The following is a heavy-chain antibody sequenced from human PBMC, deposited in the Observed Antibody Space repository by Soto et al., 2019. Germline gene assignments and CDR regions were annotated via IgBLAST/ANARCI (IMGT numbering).Heavy chain of an antibody. D-gene: IGHD2-2*01. J-gene: IGHJ3*02. V-gene: IGHV5-51*01. CDR3: ARRGYCSSTNCYADHRAFDI. CDR1: GYSFTSYW. Sequence: GESLKISCKGSGYSFTSYWIGWVRQMPGKGLEWMGIIYPGDSDTRYSPSFQGQVTISADKSISTAYLQWSSLKASDTAMYYCARRGYCSSTNCYADHRAFDIWGQGTMVTVSS. CDR2: IYPGDSDT.